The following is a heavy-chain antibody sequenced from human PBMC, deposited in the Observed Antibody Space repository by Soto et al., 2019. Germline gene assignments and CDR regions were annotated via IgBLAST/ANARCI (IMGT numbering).Heavy chain of an antibody. CDR1: GYTFTSYD. CDR2: MNPNSGNT. CDR3: ARGGIWSGKKYYYYYYMDV. Sequence: VKVSCKASGYTFTSYDINWVRQATGQGLEWMGWMNPNSGNTGYAQKFQGRVTMTRNTSISTAYMELSSLRSEDTAVYYCARGGIWSGKKYYYYYYMDVRGKGTTVTVSS. J-gene: IGHJ6*03. V-gene: IGHV1-8*01. D-gene: IGHD3-3*01.